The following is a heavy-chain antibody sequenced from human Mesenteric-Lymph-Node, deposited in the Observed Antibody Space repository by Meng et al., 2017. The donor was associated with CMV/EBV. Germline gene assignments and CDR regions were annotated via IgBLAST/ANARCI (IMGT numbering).Heavy chain of an antibody. Sequence: GESLKISCAASGFTFSSYGMHWVRQAPGKGLEWVAFIRYDGSSKYSSDSVKGRFTISRDNSKNTLYLQMNSLRAEDTAVYYCAKDVAAAGTGYYFDYWGQGTLVTVSS. CDR1: GFTFSSYG. J-gene: IGHJ4*02. CDR2: IRYDGSSK. D-gene: IGHD6-13*01. CDR3: AKDVAAAGTGYYFDY. V-gene: IGHV3-30*02.